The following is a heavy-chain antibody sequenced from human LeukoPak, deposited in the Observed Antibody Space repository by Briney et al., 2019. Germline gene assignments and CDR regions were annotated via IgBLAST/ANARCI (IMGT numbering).Heavy chain of an antibody. CDR1: GFYFRDYY. J-gene: IGHJ4*02. CDR2: ISSSGTYT. CDR3: AKIAGTYSPDY. D-gene: IGHD1-26*01. V-gene: IGHV3-11*06. Sequence: GGSLRLSCAASGFYFRDYYMTWIRQAPGKGLEWVSYISSSGTYTNYADSVKGRFTISRDNAKKSLYLQMNSLSAEDTAVYYCAKIAGTYSPDYWGQGTLVTVSS.